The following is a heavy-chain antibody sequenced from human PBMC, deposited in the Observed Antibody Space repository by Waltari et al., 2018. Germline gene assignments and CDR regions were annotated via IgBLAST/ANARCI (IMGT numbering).Heavy chain of an antibody. CDR3: ARGAEDYYYGMDV. CDR2: IYSGGST. CDR1: GFTFSNNY. J-gene: IGHJ6*02. V-gene: IGHV3-53*01. Sequence: EVQLVESGGGLIQPGGSLRLSCAASGFTFSNNYMSWARQAPGKGLEWVSVIYSGGSTYYADSVKGRFTISRDNSKNTLYLQMNSLRAEDTAVYYCARGAEDYYYGMDVWGQGTTVTVSS.